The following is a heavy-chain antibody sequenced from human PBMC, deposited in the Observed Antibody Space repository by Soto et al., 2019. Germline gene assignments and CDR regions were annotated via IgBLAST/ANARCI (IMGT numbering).Heavy chain of an antibody. CDR1: GFTFNTYS. V-gene: IGHV3-33*01. J-gene: IGHJ4*02. CDR3: ARAGGTTVTGLWHFDS. Sequence: QVQLEESGGGVVQPGRSLRLSCEASGFTFNTYSMHWVRQPPGKGLEWLAAIWYDETQKYYADSVKGRFIISRDNSKKTLYLEMNSLRAEDTAVYYCARAGGTTVTGLWHFDSWGQGTLVTVSS. CDR2: IWYDETQK. D-gene: IGHD4-17*01.